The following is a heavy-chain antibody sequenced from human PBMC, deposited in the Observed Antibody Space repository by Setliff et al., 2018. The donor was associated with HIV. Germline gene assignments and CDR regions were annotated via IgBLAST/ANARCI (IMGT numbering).Heavy chain of an antibody. CDR1: GGSITSGGFY. CDR2: IYYSGGT. J-gene: IGHJ3*02. CDR3: ARGDAMTSLGAFDI. D-gene: IGHD2-2*01. V-gene: IGHV4-31*03. Sequence: SETLSLTCTDSGGSITSGGFYWSWIRQYPQKGLEWIGYIYYSGGTYYNPSLKSRVTMSVDTSKNQFSLKLSSVTPADTAVYYCARGDAMTSLGAFDIWGQGTMVTVSS.